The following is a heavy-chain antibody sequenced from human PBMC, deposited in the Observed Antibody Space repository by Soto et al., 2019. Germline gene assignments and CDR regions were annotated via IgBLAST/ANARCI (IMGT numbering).Heavy chain of an antibody. CDR1: GYTFTSYY. V-gene: IGHV1-46*01. CDR2: INPSDGST. J-gene: IGHJ6*02. D-gene: IGHD6-6*01. Sequence: ASVKVSCKASGYTFTSYYMHWVRQAPGQGLEWMGIINPSDGSTSYAQKLQDRVTMTTDTSTSTAYMELRSLRSDDTAVYYCARDWASSSRYYYYGMDVWGQGTTVTVSS. CDR3: ARDWASSSRYYYYGMDV.